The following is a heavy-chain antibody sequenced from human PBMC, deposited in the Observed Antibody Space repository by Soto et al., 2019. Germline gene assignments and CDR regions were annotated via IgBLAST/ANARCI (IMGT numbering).Heavy chain of an antibody. D-gene: IGHD1-26*01. CDR2: ISTSSAYI. CDR3: ARDLGGATRYQGMDV. J-gene: IGHJ6*02. V-gene: IGHV3-21*01. Sequence: GGSLRLSCAASGFAFSYYGMNWVRQAPGKGLEWVSSISTSSAYIYYVDSLKGRFTISRDNAKNSLYLQMNSLRAEDTAVYYCARDLGGATRYQGMDVWGQGTTVTVSS. CDR1: GFAFSYYG.